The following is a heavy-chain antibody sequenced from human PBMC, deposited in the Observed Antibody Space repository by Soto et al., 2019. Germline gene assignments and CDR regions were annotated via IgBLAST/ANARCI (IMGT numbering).Heavy chain of an antibody. V-gene: IGHV3-21*01. CDR3: ARVREGYDSSGPLVNFDY. D-gene: IGHD3-22*01. CDR2: ISSSSSYI. J-gene: IGHJ4*02. CDR1: GFTFSSYS. Sequence: GGSLRLSCAASGFTFSSYSMNWVRQAPWKGLEWVSSISSSSSYIYYADSVKGRFTISRDNAKNSLYLQMNSLRDEDTAVYYCARVREGYDSSGPLVNFDYWGQGTLVTVSS.